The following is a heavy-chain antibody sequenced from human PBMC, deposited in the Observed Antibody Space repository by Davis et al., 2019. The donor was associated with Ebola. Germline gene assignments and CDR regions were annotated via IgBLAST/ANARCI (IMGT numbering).Heavy chain of an antibody. J-gene: IGHJ4*02. CDR3: AVGSYFYDSNGYAF. D-gene: IGHD3-22*01. Sequence: SVKVSCKASGGSFSTYGISWVRQAPGQGLEWMGGIIPILNMENYAQKFQGRVTISADESTSTADMELSSLRFEDTAVYYCAVGSYFYDSNGYAFWGQGTLVTVSS. V-gene: IGHV1-69*10. CDR1: GGSFSTYG. CDR2: IIPILNME.